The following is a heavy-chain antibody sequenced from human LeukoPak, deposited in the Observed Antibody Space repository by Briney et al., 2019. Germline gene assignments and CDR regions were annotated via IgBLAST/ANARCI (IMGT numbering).Heavy chain of an antibody. V-gene: IGHV4-34*01. D-gene: IGHD5-18*01. CDR3: ARRRTALGYSYGYGAFDI. CDR2: SNHIGST. Sequence: PSETLSLTCAVYGGSFSGYYWSWIRQPPGKGLEWIGESNHIGSTNYNPSLKSRVTISVDTSKHQFSLKLSSVTAADTAVYYCARRRTALGYSYGYGAFDIWGQGTMVTVSS. CDR1: GGSFSGYY. J-gene: IGHJ3*02.